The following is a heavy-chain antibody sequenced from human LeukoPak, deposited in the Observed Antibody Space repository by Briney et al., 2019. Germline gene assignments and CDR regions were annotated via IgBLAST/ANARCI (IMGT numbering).Heavy chain of an antibody. CDR2: INPNSGGT. CDR1: GYTFTGYY. V-gene: IGHV1-2*02. Sequence: ASVKVSSKASGYTFTGYYMHWVRQAPGQGLEWMGWINPNSGGTNYAQKFQGRVTMTRDTSISTAYMELSRLRSDDTAVYYCARSLYCSSTSCYRLDPWGQGTLVTVSS. D-gene: IGHD2-2*02. CDR3: ARSLYCSSTSCYRLDP. J-gene: IGHJ5*02.